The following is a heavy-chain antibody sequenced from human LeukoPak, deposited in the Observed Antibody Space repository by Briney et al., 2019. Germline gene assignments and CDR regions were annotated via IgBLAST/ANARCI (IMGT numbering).Heavy chain of an antibody. CDR1: GFTFSSYA. Sequence: GGSLRLSCAASGFTFSSYAMSWVRQAPGKGLEWVSAISGSGGSTYYADSVKGRFTISRDNSKNTLYLQMNILRAEDTAVYYCAKMGSGFYYFDYWGQGTLVTVSS. CDR2: ISGSGGST. J-gene: IGHJ4*02. CDR3: AKMGSGFYYFDY. D-gene: IGHD6-19*01. V-gene: IGHV3-23*01.